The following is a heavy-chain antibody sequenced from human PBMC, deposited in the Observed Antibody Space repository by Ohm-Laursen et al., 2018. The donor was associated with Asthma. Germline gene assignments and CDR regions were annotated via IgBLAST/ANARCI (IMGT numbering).Heavy chain of an antibody. V-gene: IGHV4-31*03. J-gene: IGHJ6*02. CDR3: ARDYRRRNYGMDV. CDR1: GGSISSGGYY. CDR2: IFYSGST. D-gene: IGHD3-16*02. Sequence: TLSLTCTVSGGSISSGGYYWSWIRQHPGKGLEWIGYIFYSGSTYYNPSLKSRVTISVDTSKTQFSLKLSSVTAADTAVYYCARDYRRRNYGMDVWGQGTTVTVSS.